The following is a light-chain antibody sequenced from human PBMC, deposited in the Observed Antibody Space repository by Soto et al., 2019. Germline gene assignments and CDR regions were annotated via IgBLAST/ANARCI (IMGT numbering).Light chain of an antibody. J-gene: IGLJ3*02. CDR2: NTN. V-gene: IGLV8-61*01. CDR3: VLYMGSDIWV. CDR1: SGSVSSNHY. Sequence: QTVETQEPSFSVSPGRTVTLTCGLTSGSVSSNHYPSWYQQTPGQPPRTLIYNTNTRSSGVPDRFSGSILGNRAALTITGAQADDETDYYCVLYMGSDIWVFGGGTKLTVL.